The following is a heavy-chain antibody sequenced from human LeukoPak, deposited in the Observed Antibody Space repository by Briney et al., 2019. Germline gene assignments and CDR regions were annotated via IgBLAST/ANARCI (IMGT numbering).Heavy chain of an antibody. J-gene: IGHJ5*02. CDR3: TRFRKYYDFWSGHYNWFDP. Sequence: PSETLSLTCVVYGGSFSGYYWSWIRQPPGKGLEWIGEINHSGSTNYNPSLKSRVTISVDTSKNQFSLKLSSVTAADTAVYYCTRFRKYYDFWSGHYNWFDPWGQGTLVTVSS. D-gene: IGHD3-3*01. CDR1: GGSFSGYY. CDR2: INHSGST. V-gene: IGHV4-34*01.